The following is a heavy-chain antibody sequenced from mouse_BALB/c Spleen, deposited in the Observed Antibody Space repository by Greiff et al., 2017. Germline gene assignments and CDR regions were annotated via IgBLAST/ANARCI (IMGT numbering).Heavy chain of an antibody. J-gene: IGHJ3*01. Sequence: VQRVESGPGLVAPSQSLSITCTVSGFSLTSYGVHWVRQPPGKGLEWLGVIWAGGSTNYNSALMSRLSISKDNSKSQVFLKMNSLQTDDTAMYYCARGPYGKGFAYWGQGTLVTVSA. V-gene: IGHV2-9*02. CDR1: GFSLTSYG. CDR2: IWAGGST. CDR3: ARGPYGKGFAY. D-gene: IGHD1-1*02.